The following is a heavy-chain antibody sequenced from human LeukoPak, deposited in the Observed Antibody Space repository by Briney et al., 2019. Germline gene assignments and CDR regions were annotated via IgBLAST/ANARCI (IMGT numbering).Heavy chain of an antibody. J-gene: IGHJ6*03. CDR2: IRYDGSNK. D-gene: IGHD1-26*01. Sequence: GGSLRLSCAASGFTFSSYGMHWVRQAPGKGLEWVAFIRYDGSNKYYADSVKGRFTISRDNSKNTLYLQMNSLRAEDTAVYYCAKERWELLVGRAVYYYYYMDVWGKGTTVTVSS. V-gene: IGHV3-30*02. CDR3: AKERWELLVGRAVYYYYYMDV. CDR1: GFTFSSYG.